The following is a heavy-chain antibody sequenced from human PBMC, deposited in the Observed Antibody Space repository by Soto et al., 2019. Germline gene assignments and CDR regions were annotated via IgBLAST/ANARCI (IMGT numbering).Heavy chain of an antibody. CDR1: GFTFSDHY. CDR3: ARTKGVFDY. CDR2: ISGSGSSI. J-gene: IGHJ4*02. V-gene: IGHV3-11*01. Sequence: TGGSLRLSCAVSGFTFSDHYMSWIRQAPGKGLEWVSYISGSGSSISYADSVKGRFTISRDNAKNSLYLQMNSLTAEDTAVFYCARTKGVFDYWGQGALVTVSS.